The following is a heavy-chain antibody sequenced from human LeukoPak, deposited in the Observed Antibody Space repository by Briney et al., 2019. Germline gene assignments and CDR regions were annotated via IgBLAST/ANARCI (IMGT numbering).Heavy chain of an antibody. CDR3: ARGSSRLITFGGVIVYYFDY. V-gene: IGHV1-8*01. CDR2: MNPNSGNT. Sequence: GASVKVSCKASGYTFTSYDINWVRRATGQGLEWMGWMNPNSGNTGYAQKFQGRVTMTRNTSISTAYMELSSLRSEDTAVYYCARGSSRLITFGGVIVYYFDYWGQGTLVTVSS. CDR1: GYTFTSYD. J-gene: IGHJ4*02. D-gene: IGHD3-16*02.